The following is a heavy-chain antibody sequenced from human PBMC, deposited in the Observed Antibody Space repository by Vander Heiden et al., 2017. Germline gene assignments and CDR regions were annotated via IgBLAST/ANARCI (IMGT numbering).Heavy chain of an antibody. Sequence: EVQRVESGGGLVKRGGSVRLSGEASGCTFRKAWMSWVRQAPGKGLDWVGRIKSKTDGGTVDQAAPVKGRFIISRDDSKNTLYLQMNSLRTKDTAVYYCNSPPGLWFGGGQGTLVTVSS. J-gene: IGHJ4*02. CDR1: GCTFRKAW. CDR3: NSPPGLWFG. CDR2: IKSKTDGGTV. D-gene: IGHD3-10*01. V-gene: IGHV3-15*01.